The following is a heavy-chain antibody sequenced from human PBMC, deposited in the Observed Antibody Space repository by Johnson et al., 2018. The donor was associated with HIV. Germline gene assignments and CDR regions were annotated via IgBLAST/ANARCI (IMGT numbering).Heavy chain of an antibody. CDR3: TSYQQLVRYGSFDR. CDR1: GFTFSDYY. Sequence: QVQLVESGGGLVKPGGSLRLSCAASGFTFSDYYMSWIRQAPGKGLEWISYISSSGSTRYYADSVKGRFTISRDNAKNSLYLQMNSRRAEDKGVYYCTSYQQLVRYGSFDRWGQGAMVTVSS. V-gene: IGHV3-11*04. CDR2: ISSSGSTR. J-gene: IGHJ3*02. D-gene: IGHD6-13*01.